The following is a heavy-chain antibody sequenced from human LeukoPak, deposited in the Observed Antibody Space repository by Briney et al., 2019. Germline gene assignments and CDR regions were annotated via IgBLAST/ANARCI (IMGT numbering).Heavy chain of an antibody. CDR3: AKVRIVVVPAAMGYYFDY. D-gene: IGHD2-2*01. CDR2: ISSNGAKT. CDR1: GFTFSAYA. J-gene: IGHJ4*02. V-gene: IGHV3-64*04. Sequence: PGGSLRLSCSVSGFTFSAYAMHWVRQAPGRGLQYVSSISSNGAKTYYADSVKGRFTTSRDNSKNTLYLQMNSLRAEDTAVYYCAKVRIVVVPAAMGYYFDYWGQGTLVTVSS.